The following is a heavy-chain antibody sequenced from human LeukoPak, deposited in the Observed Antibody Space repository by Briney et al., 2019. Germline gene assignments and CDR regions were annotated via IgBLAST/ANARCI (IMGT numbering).Heavy chain of an antibody. V-gene: IGHV3-23*01. CDR1: GFTFSSYA. J-gene: IGHJ4*02. Sequence: GGSLRLSCAASGFTFSSYAMSWVRQAPGKGLEWVSVISGSGGSTYYADSVKGRFTISRDNSKNTLYLQMNSLRAQDTAVYYCAKDHTYYYDTSGCYWGQGTLVTVSS. D-gene: IGHD3-22*01. CDR2: ISGSGGST. CDR3: AKDHTYYYDTSGCY.